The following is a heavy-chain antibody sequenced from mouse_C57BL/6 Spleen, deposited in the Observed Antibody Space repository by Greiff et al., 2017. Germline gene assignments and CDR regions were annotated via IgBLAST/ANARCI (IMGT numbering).Heavy chain of an antibody. V-gene: IGHV5-9-1*02. CDR1: GFTFSSYA. CDR2: ISSGGDYI. CDR3: TRELSSYYFDY. Sequence: EVMLVESGEGLVKPGGSLKLSCAASGFTFSSYAMSWVRQTPEKRLEWVAYISSGGDYIYYADTVKGRFTISRDNARNTLYLQMSSLKSEDTAMYYCTRELSSYYFDYWGQGTTLTVSS. D-gene: IGHD1-1*02. J-gene: IGHJ2*01.